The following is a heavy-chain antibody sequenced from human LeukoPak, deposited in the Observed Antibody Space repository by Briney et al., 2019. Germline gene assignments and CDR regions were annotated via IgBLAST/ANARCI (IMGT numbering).Heavy chain of an antibody. D-gene: IGHD1-26*01. CDR2: ISYDGSNK. V-gene: IGHV3-30*18. J-gene: IGHJ4*02. CDR3: AKDRSGSYYGVDY. CDR1: GFTFSSYG. Sequence: RAGGSLRLSCAASGFTFSSYGMHWVRQAPGKGLEWVAVISYDGSNKYYADSVKGRFTISRDNSKNTLYLQMNSLRAEDTAVYYCAKDRSGSYYGVDYWGQGTLVTVSS.